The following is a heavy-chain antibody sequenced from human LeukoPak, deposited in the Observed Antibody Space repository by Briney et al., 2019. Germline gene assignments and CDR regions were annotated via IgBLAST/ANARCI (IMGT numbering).Heavy chain of an antibody. CDR3: ATDRVPHYGMHV. Sequence: PGGSLRLSCAASGFTFSSYAMSWVRQAPGKGLEWVSAISGSGGSTYYADSVKGRFTISRDNSNNTLYLQMNSLRAEDTAVYYCATDRVPHYGMHVWGQGTTVTVSS. CDR1: GFTFSSYA. V-gene: IGHV3-23*01. CDR2: ISGSGGST. D-gene: IGHD3-10*01. J-gene: IGHJ6*02.